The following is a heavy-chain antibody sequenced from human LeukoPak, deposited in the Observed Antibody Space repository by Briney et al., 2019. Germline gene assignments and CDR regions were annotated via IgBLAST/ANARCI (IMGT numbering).Heavy chain of an antibody. CDR3: AGNYCGNSDRRIAFDY. D-gene: IGHD4-23*01. V-gene: IGHV4-59*08. CDR1: GGSISSYY. J-gene: IGHJ4*02. Sequence: PSETLSLTCTVSGGSISSYYWSWIRQPPGKGLEWIGYIYYSGSTNYNPSLKSRVTISVDTSKHQFSLKLSSATAADTAVYYCAGNYCGNSDRRIAFDYWGQGTLVSVSS. CDR2: IYYSGST.